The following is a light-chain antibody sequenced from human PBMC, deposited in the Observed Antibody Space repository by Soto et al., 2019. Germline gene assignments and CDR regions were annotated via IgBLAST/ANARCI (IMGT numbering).Light chain of an antibody. V-gene: IGKV3D-7*01. Sequence: PGARGTLSCRASQSVSSSYLSWYQQQPGQAPRLLIYGASTRATGIPARFSGSGSGTDFTLTISSLQPEDFAVYYCHQDYNVPRSFGQGTKLEIK. J-gene: IGKJ2*01. CDR2: GAS. CDR1: QSVSSSY. CDR3: HQDYNVPRS.